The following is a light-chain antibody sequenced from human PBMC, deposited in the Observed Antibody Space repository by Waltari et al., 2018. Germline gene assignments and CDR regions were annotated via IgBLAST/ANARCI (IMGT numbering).Light chain of an antibody. CDR1: QGISSY. CDR3: QQYYSYPLT. CDR2: AAS. J-gene: IGKJ4*01. Sequence: AIRITQSPSSLSASTGDRVTITCRASQGISSYLAWYQQKPGKAPKLLIYAASTLQSGVPSRFRGSGSGTDFTLTISCLQSEDFATYYCQQYYSYPLTFGGGTKVEIK. V-gene: IGKV1-8*01.